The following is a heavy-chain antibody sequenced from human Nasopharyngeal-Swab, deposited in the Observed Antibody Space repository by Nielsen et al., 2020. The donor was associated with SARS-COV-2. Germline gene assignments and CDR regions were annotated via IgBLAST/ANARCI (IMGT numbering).Heavy chain of an antibody. J-gene: IGHJ4*02. Sequence: SETLSLTCAVYGGSFSGYYWSWIRQPPGKGLEWIGEINHSGSTNYNPSLKSRVTISVDTSKNQFSLKLSSVTAADTAVYYCARHLSRRVRDIVVVPAAIADYWGQGTLVTVSS. CDR2: INHSGST. D-gene: IGHD2-2*02. CDR3: ARHLSRRVRDIVVVPAAIADY. V-gene: IGHV4-34*01. CDR1: GGSFSGYY.